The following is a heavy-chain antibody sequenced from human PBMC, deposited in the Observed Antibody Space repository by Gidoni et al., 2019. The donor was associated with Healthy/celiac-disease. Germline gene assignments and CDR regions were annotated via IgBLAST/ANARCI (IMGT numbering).Heavy chain of an antibody. J-gene: IGHJ4*02. Sequence: VPLVQTGAEVKKPGASVKVSCKVSGYTLTELSMHWVRQAPGKGLEWMGGFDPEDGETIYAQKFQGRVTMTEDTSTDTAYMELSGLRSEDTAVYYCATDGPIVGLWFGELLRYWGQGTLVTVSS. V-gene: IGHV1-24*01. CDR2: FDPEDGET. CDR1: GYTLTELS. D-gene: IGHD3-10*01. CDR3: ATDGPIVGLWFGELLRY.